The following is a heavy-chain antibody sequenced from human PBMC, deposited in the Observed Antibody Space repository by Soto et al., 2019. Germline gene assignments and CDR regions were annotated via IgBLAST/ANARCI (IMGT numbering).Heavy chain of an antibody. D-gene: IGHD2-2*01. CDR3: ARDLRHCSSTSCQIYYYYGMDV. J-gene: IGHJ6*02. V-gene: IGHV3-11*06. CDR2: ISSSSSYT. CDR1: GFTFSDYY. Sequence: GGSLRLSCAASGFTFSDYYMSWIRQAPGKGLEWVSYISSSSSYTNYADSVKGRFTISRDNAKNSLYLQMNSLRAEDTAVYYCARDLRHCSSTSCQIYYYYGMDVWGQGTTVTVSS.